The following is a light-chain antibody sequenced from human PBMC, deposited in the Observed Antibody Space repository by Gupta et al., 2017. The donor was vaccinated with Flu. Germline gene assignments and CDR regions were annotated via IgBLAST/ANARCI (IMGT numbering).Light chain of an antibody. V-gene: IGLV7-46*01. CDR2: DTS. Sequence: QAVVTQDPSLTVSPGGTVPLTCGSSTGAVTSGHYPYWFQQKPGQAPRTLISDTSNKYSWTPARFSGSLLGGKAALTLSGAQPEDEADYFCLLSYTGARVFGGGTKLTVL. CDR1: TGAVTSGHY. J-gene: IGLJ2*01. CDR3: LLSYTGARV.